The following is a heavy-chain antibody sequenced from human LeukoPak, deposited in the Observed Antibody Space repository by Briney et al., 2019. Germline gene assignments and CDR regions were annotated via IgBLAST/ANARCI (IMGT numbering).Heavy chain of an antibody. Sequence: SETLSLTCTVSGYSISSGYYWGWIRQPPGKGLEWIGSIYHSGSTYYNPSLKSRVTISVDTSKNQFSLKLISVTAADTAVYYCARGGSGSSWDFDYWGQGTLVTVSS. CDR1: GYSISSGYY. CDR2: IYHSGST. V-gene: IGHV4-38-2*02. CDR3: ARGGSGSSWDFDY. J-gene: IGHJ4*02. D-gene: IGHD6-13*01.